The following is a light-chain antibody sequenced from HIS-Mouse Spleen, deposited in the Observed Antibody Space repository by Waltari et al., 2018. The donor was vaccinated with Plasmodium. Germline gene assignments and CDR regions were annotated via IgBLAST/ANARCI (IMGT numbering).Light chain of an antibody. V-gene: IGLV3-10*01. Sequence: SYELTQPTSVSVSPGQTARINCSGDALPNKYTYCYQQKSGQAPVLVIYEDSKRPSGIPERFSGSSSGTMATLTISGAQVEDEADYYCYSTDSSGNHRVFGGGTKLTVL. J-gene: IGLJ3*02. CDR2: EDS. CDR3: YSTDSSGNHRV. CDR1: ALPNKY.